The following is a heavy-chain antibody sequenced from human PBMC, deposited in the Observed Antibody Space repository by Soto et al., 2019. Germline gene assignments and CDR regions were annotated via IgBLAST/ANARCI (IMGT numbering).Heavy chain of an antibody. D-gene: IGHD3-3*01. J-gene: IGHJ5*02. CDR3: ARDLFEWLPDSWFDP. CDR1: GYTFTSYN. V-gene: IGHV1-8*01. CDR2: MNPNSGNT. Sequence: QVQLVQSGAEVKKPGASVKVSCKASGYTFTSYNINWVRQATGQGLEWMGWMNPNSGNTGYAQKFQGRVTMTRNTSISTAYMEVCSLRSEDTAVYYCARDLFEWLPDSWFDPWGQGTLVTVSS.